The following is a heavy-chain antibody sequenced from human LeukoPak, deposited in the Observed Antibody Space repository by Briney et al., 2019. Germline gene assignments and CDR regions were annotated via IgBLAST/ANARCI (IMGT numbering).Heavy chain of an antibody. CDR1: GFTSSSYS. D-gene: IGHD2-15*01. J-gene: IGHJ4*02. Sequence: GGSLRLSCAASGFTSSSYSINWVRQAPGQGLDWVSSISSTSTYMYYADSVKGRFTISRDNAKNSLFLQMNSLRAEDTAVYYCARNTFCSSSSCQTALDYWGQGTLVTVSS. V-gene: IGHV3-21*01. CDR3: ARNTFCSSSSCQTALDY. CDR2: ISSTSTYM.